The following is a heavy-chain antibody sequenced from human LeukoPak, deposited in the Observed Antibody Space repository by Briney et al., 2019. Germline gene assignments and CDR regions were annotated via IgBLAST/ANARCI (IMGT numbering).Heavy chain of an antibody. J-gene: IGHJ4*02. Sequence: GGSLRLSCAASGFTFSSYGMHWVRQAPGKGLEWVSSISSSSSYIYYADSVKGRFTISRDNAKNSLCLQMNSLRAEDTAVYYCAREVSSSWYYFDYWGQGTLVTVSS. CDR3: AREVSSSWYYFDY. CDR2: ISSSSSYI. D-gene: IGHD6-13*01. CDR1: GFTFSSYG. V-gene: IGHV3-21*01.